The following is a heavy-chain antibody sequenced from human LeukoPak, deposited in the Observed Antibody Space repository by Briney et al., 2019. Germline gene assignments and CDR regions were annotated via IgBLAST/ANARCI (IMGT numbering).Heavy chain of an antibody. CDR3: ARANYDFWSGYTFDP. CDR1: GGSISSYY. V-gene: IGHV4-4*07. Sequence: SETLSLTCTVSGGSISSYYWSWIRQPAGKGLEWIGRIYTSGSTNYNPSLKSRVTMSVDTSKNQFSLKLSSVTATDTAVYYCARANYDFWSGYTFDPWGQGTLVTVSS. J-gene: IGHJ5*02. D-gene: IGHD3-3*01. CDR2: IYTSGST.